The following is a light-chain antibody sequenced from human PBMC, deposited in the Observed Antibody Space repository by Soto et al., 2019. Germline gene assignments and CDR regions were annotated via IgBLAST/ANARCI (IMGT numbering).Light chain of an antibody. CDR2: AAS. J-gene: IGKJ2*01. CDR3: QQSYSSPYT. CDR1: QSISSY. V-gene: IGKV1-39*01. Sequence: DIQMTQSPSSLSASVGDRVTITCRASQSISSYLNWFQQKPGKAPKLLIYAASSFQSGVPSRFSGSGSGTDFTLTISSLQPEDFATYYCQQSYSSPYTFGHGTKLDSK.